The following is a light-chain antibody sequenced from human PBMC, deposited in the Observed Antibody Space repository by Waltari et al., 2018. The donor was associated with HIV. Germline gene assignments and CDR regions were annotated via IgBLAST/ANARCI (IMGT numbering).Light chain of an antibody. CDR3: QQLSSYPFT. CDR1: QGILTY. J-gene: IGKJ4*01. CDR2: AAS. Sequence: DIQLTQSPSFLSASVGDRVTITCRASQGILTYLTWYQQKPGKAPKILISAASTLQSGAPSRFSGTGSGTEFILTISSLQPEDVATYYCQQLSSYPFTFGGGTKVEIK. V-gene: IGKV1-9*01.